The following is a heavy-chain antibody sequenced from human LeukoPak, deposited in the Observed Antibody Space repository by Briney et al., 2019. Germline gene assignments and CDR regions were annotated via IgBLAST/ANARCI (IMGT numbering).Heavy chain of an antibody. Sequence: GGSLRLSCAASGFTFSDYYMSWIRQAPGKGLEWVSYISSSGSTIYYADSVKGRFTISRDNAKNSLYLQMNSLRAEDTAVYYCAKDVIDGIAAAGPFDYWGQGTLVTVSS. CDR3: AKDVIDGIAAAGPFDY. V-gene: IGHV3-11*01. J-gene: IGHJ4*02. D-gene: IGHD6-13*01. CDR2: ISSSGSTI. CDR1: GFTFSDYY.